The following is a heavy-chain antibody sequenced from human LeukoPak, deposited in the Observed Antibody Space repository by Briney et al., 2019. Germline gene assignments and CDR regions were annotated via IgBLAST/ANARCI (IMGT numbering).Heavy chain of an antibody. J-gene: IGHJ6*04. CDR1: GGSFSGYY. V-gene: IGHV4-34*01. Sequence: SETLSLTCAVYGGSFSGYYWSWIRQPPGKGLEWIGEINHSGSTNYNPSLKSRVTISVDTSKNQFSLKLSSVTAADTAVYYCAARQYQLLFGSYYGMDVWGKGTTVTVSS. CDR3: AARQYQLLFGSYYGMDV. CDR2: INHSGST. D-gene: IGHD2-2*01.